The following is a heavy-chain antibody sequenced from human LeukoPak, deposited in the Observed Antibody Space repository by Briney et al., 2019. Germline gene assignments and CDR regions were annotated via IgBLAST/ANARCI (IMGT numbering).Heavy chain of an antibody. V-gene: IGHV1-69*01. CDR2: IVPILGTE. J-gene: IGHJ2*01. CDR1: GGTFSSYA. Sequence: SVNVSCKASGGTFSSYAISWVRQAPGQGLEWMGGIVPILGTESYAQKFQGRVTITADESTSTAFMELSSLRADDTAVYYCASNVWLRGGDYKYFDLWGRGTLVTVSS. CDR3: ASNVWLRGGDYKYFDL. D-gene: IGHD5-18*01.